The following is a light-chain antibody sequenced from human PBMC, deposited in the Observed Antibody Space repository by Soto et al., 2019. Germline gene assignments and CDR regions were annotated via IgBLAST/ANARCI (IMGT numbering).Light chain of an antibody. Sequence: EIVMTQSPATLSVSPGERATLSCRASQSVGTYLAWYQQKPGQSPRLIIYDASNRATGVPARFSGRGSGTDVTLTISSLQTEDVAVYYCQQRNNWPGTFGQGTKVDNK. CDR1: QSVGTY. CDR3: QQRNNWPGT. J-gene: IGKJ1*01. V-gene: IGKV3-11*01. CDR2: DAS.